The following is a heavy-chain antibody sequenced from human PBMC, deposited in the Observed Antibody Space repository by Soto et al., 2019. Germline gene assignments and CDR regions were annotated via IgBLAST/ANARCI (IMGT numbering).Heavy chain of an antibody. CDR1: VFTFSSYA. CDR2: ISGSGGST. CDR3: TGSKSSGFYYYYYMDV. J-gene: IGHJ6*03. Sequence: PGGSLRLSCAASVFTFSSYAMSWVRQAPGKGLEWVSAISGSGGSTYYADSVKGRFTISRDNSKNTLYLQMNSLRAEDTAVYYCTGSKSSGFYYYYYMDVWGKGTTVTVSS. V-gene: IGHV3-23*01. D-gene: IGHD4-4*01.